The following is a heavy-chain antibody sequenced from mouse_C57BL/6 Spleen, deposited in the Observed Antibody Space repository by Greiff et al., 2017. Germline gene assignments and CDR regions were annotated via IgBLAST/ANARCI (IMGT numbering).Heavy chain of an antibody. CDR1: GFTFTDYY. Sequence: DVKLVESGGGLVQPGGSLSLSCAASGFTFTDYYMSWVRQPPGKALEWLGFIRNKANGYTTEYSASVKGRFTISRDNAQSILYLQMNALRAEDSATYDCARYSPDGYPDYWGQGTTLTVSS. CDR2: IRNKANGYTT. CDR3: ARYSPDGYPDY. V-gene: IGHV7-3*01. D-gene: IGHD2-3*01. J-gene: IGHJ2*01.